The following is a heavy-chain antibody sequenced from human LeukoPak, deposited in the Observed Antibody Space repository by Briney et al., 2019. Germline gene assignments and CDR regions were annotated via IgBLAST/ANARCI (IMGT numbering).Heavy chain of an antibody. V-gene: IGHV3-33*01. CDR2: IWYDGSNK. J-gene: IGHJ4*02. Sequence: GRSLRLSRAASGFTFSSYGLHWVRQAPGKGLEWVAVIWYDGSNKYYADSVKGRFTISRDNSKNTLYLQRNSLRAEHTAVYYCARDFIGSSTMPDYWGQGTLVTVSS. CDR1: GFTFSSYG. CDR3: ARDFIGSSTMPDY. D-gene: IGHD1-26*01.